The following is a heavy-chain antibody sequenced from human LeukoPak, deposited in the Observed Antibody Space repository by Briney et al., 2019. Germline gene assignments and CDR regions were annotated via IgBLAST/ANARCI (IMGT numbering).Heavy chain of an antibody. V-gene: IGHV3-48*02. D-gene: IGHD3-22*01. Sequence: AGGSLRLSCAASGFTFSSYSMNWVRQAPGKGLEWVSYISSSSSTIYYADSVKGRFTISRDNAKNSLYLQMNSLRDEDTAVYYCARGAYYYDSSGYYYVRYFDYWGQGTLVTVSS. CDR2: ISSSSSTI. CDR1: GFTFSSYS. CDR3: ARGAYYYDSSGYYYVRYFDY. J-gene: IGHJ4*02.